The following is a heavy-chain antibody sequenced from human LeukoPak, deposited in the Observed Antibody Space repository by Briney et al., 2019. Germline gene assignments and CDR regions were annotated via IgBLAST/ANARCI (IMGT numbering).Heavy chain of an antibody. CDR3: ARQWKRSGGSCYSVFDY. CDR1: GVSISSSSYY. CDR2: IYYSGST. J-gene: IGHJ4*02. D-gene: IGHD2-15*01. V-gene: IGHV4-39*01. Sequence: NPSETLSLTCTVSGVSISSSSYYWGWIRQPPGKGLEWIGSIYYSGSTYYNPSLQSRATISVDTSKNQFSLKLSSVTAADTAVYYCARQWKRSGGSCYSVFDYWGQGTLVTVSS.